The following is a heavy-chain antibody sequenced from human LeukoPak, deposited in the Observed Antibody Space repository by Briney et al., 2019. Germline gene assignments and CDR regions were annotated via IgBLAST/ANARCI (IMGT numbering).Heavy chain of an antibody. J-gene: IGHJ4*02. Sequence: GGSLRLSCAASGFTFSSYGFHWVRQAPGKGLESVAFISFHGHNKNYADSVKGRFTISRDNSKNTLYMQMDSLRDEDTAVYYCVKDYGKYQILERATFDFWGQGTLISVSS. D-gene: IGHD5-24*01. V-gene: IGHV3-30-3*02. CDR1: GFTFSSYG. CDR3: VKDYGKYQILERATFDF. CDR2: ISFHGHNK.